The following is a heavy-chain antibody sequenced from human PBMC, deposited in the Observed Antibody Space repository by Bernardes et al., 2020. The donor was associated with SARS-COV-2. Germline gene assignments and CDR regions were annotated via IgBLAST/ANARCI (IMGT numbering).Heavy chain of an antibody. D-gene: IGHD6-19*01. CDR2: ISASSDSV. V-gene: IGHV3-48*01. J-gene: IGHJ4*01. CDR3: ARGGWARQPRRSIEY. CDR1: GFTFLSYS. Sequence: GGSLRLSCAASGFTFLSYSMNWVRQAPGRGLEWIADISASSDSVYYADSMKGRFTVSRDNANNTLSLHMDSLRGDDTAVYYCARGGWARQPRRSIEYWGQGTLVTVSS.